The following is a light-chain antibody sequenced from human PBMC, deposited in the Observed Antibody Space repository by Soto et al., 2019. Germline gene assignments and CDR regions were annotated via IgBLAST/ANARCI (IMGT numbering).Light chain of an antibody. CDR2: WAS. CDR3: QQYYSSPQA. J-gene: IGKJ1*01. Sequence: DIVMVKSLDSLAVSLGAMAILTCKGSESVLDNSDNRKYLAWYQQKSGQPPRXIMYWASSRNSGVPERFSDSGSGTDFILTISSLQAEDAAVYFCQQYYSSPQACGQETKLDIK. CDR1: ESVLDNSDNRKY. V-gene: IGKV4-1*01.